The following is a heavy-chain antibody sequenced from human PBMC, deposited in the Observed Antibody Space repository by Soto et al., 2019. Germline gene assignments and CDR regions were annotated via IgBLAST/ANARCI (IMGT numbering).Heavy chain of an antibody. V-gene: IGHV3-43*01. Sequence: EVQLVESGGVVVQPGGSLRLSCAASGFTFDDYTMHWVRQAPGKGLEWVSLISWDGGSTYYADSVKGRFTISRDNSKNSLYLQMNSLRTEDTALYYCAKGIAARPNGAFDIWDQGTMVTVSS. CDR3: AKGIAARPNGAFDI. CDR2: ISWDGGST. D-gene: IGHD6-6*01. J-gene: IGHJ3*02. CDR1: GFTFDDYT.